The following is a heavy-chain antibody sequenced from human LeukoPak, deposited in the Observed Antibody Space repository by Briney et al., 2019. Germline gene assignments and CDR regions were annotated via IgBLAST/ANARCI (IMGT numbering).Heavy chain of an antibody. CDR1: GFTFSSYA. Sequence: GGSLRLSCAASGFTFSSYAINWVRQAPGKGLEWVSSISTTSSYIYYADSVRGRFTISRDNAKSTLYLQMNSLRAEDTAVYYCASSTQISKYADYWGQGALVTVSS. CDR3: ASSTQISKYADY. V-gene: IGHV3-21*01. D-gene: IGHD2-2*01. CDR2: ISTTSSYI. J-gene: IGHJ4*02.